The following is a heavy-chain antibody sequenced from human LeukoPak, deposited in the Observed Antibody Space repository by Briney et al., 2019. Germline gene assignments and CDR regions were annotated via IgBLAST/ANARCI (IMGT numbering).Heavy chain of an antibody. Sequence: SETLSLTCTVSGGSISSYYWSRIRQPPGKGLEWIGYIYYSGSTNYNPSLKSRFTISVDTSKNQFSLKLSSVTAADTAVCYCASWGSMVQGQYFDYWGQGTLVTVSS. D-gene: IGHD3-10*01. V-gene: IGHV4-59*01. J-gene: IGHJ4*02. CDR2: IYYSGST. CDR1: GGSISSYY. CDR3: ASWGSMVQGQYFDY.